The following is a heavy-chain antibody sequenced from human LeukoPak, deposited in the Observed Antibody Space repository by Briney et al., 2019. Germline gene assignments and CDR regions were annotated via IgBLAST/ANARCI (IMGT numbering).Heavy chain of an antibody. D-gene: IGHD3-10*01. CDR2: IKQDGSEK. CDR3: ASKGSSGSSYYFDY. V-gene: IGHV3-7*03. CDR1: GFTFSSYW. Sequence: GGSLRLSCAASGFTFSSYWMSWVRQAPGKGLEWVANIKQDGSEKYYVDSVKGRFTISRDNSKNTLYLQMNSLRADDTAVYYCASKGSSGSSYYFDYWGQGTLVTVSS. J-gene: IGHJ4*02.